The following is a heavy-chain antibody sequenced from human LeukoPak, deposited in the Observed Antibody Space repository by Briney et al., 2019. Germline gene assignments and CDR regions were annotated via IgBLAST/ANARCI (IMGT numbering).Heavy chain of an antibody. J-gene: IGHJ3*02. CDR2: ISSSSSTI. CDR1: GFTFSSYS. CDR3: ARDRAHGQTAFDI. V-gene: IGHV3-48*01. Sequence: GGSLRLSCAASGFTFSSYSMNWVRQAPGKGLEWVSYISSSSSTIYYADSVKGRFTISRDNAKNSLYLQMNSLRAEDTAVYYCARDRAHGQTAFDIWGQGTMVTVSS.